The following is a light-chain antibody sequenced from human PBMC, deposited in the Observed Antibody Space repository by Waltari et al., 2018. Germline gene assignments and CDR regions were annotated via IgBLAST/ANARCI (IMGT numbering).Light chain of an antibody. V-gene: IGKV1-9*01. CDR3: QQVNNYPAT. CDR1: QGINTY. Sequence: DIQMTQFPSFLSASVGDTVTITCRASQGINTYLAWYQQEPGKAPKLLIYPASTLQSGVPSRFSGSGSGAEFTLTISSLQPEDFVIYYCQQVNNYPATFGQGTRLEIK. CDR2: PAS. J-gene: IGKJ5*01.